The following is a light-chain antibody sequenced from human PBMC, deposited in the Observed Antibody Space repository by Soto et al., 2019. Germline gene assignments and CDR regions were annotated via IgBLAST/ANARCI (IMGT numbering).Light chain of an antibody. CDR3: QQIYSAPLT. CDR1: QSISTY. Sequence: DIQMTQSPSSLSASIIYRVTITCRASQSISTYLNWYQQKPGKAPNLLIYAASSLQSGVPSRFSGSGSETEFTLSISSLQPEDFATYFCQQIYSAPLTFGGGTKVDIK. CDR2: AAS. J-gene: IGKJ4*01. V-gene: IGKV1-39*01.